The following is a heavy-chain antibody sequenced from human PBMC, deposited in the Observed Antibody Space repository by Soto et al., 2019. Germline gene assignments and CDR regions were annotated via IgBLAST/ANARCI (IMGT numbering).Heavy chain of an antibody. CDR3: ARQRWLDQVNCFDP. J-gene: IGHJ5*02. Sequence: QVQVVQSGAEVKKPGASVKVSCKASGYTFTSYGISWVRQAPGQGLEWMGWISAYNGNTNYAQNLQGRVTMTTDTSTSTDYMELRSLRSDDTAVYYCARQRWLDQVNCFDPWGQGTLVTVSS. CDR1: GYTFTSYG. V-gene: IGHV1-18*01. D-gene: IGHD6-19*01. CDR2: ISAYNGNT.